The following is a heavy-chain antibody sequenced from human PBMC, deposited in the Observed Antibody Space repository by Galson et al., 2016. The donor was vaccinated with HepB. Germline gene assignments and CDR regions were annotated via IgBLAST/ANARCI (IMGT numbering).Heavy chain of an antibody. CDR3: ARDGNLGYDMDY. V-gene: IGHV3-33*01. CDR1: GFTFSSYG. CDR2: VWFDGSNK. D-gene: IGHD5-12*01. J-gene: IGHJ4*02. Sequence: SLRLSCAASGFTFSSYGMHWVRQAPGKGLEWVAVVWFDGSNKNYVDSVRGRFTISRDNAKNSLYLQMNSLRDEDTAIYFCARDGNLGYDMDYWGQGTLVTVSS.